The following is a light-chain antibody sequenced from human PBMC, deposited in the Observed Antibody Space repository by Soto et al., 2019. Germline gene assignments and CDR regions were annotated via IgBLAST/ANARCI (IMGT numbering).Light chain of an antibody. CDR1: QSVNSH. J-gene: IGKJ1*01. CDR2: GAS. CDR3: QQYNNWPPWT. V-gene: IGKV3-15*01. Sequence: VVMTQSPATLSVSPGERANLSCRARQSVNSHLARYHQKPDQAPRLFIXGASTRATGIPARFSGSGSGTEFTLTLSSLQSEDFAVYYCQQYNNWPPWTFGQGTKVDIK.